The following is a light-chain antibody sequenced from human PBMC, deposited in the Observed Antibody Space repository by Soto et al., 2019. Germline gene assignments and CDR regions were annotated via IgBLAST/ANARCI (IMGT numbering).Light chain of an antibody. CDR3: QHYNTFST. CDR1: QSINNW. Sequence: DIPMTQSPSTLSASVGDRVTITCRASQSINNWLAWYQQKPGRAPKLLIYDASTLQIGVPSRFSGSGSGTEFTLTISSLRPDDFATYYCQHYNTFSTFGQGTKVEIK. CDR2: DAS. V-gene: IGKV1-5*01. J-gene: IGKJ1*01.